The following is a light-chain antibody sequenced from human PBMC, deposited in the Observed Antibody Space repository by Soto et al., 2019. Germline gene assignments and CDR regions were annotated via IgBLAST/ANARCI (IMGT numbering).Light chain of an antibody. CDR3: SSYTSSSTYV. Sequence: QSALTQPASVSGSPGQSINISCTGTSSDVGGYNYVSWFQQHPGKAPKLMIYEVTNRPSGVSHRFSGSKSGNTASLTISGLKAEDEADYFCSSYTSSSTYVFGTGTKLTVL. J-gene: IGLJ1*01. CDR2: EVT. V-gene: IGLV2-14*01. CDR1: SSDVGGYNY.